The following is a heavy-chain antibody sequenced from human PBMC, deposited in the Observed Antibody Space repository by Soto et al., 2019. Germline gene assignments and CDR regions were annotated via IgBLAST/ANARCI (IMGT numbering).Heavy chain of an antibody. CDR1: GFTVNNNY. J-gene: IGHJ2*01. Sequence: GGSLRLSCAASGFTVNNNYMIWVRQAPGKGLEWVSYISSSSSTIYYADSVKGRFTISRDNAKNSLYLQMNSLRDEDTAVYYCARGMTTVSPWYFDLWGRGTLVTVSS. CDR2: ISSSSSTI. CDR3: ARGMTTVSPWYFDL. D-gene: IGHD4-17*01. V-gene: IGHV3-48*02.